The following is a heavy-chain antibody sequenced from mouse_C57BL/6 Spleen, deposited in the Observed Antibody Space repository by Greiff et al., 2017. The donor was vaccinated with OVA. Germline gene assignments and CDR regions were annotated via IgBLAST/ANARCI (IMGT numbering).Heavy chain of an antibody. CDR1: GFSLTSYG. J-gene: IGHJ1*03. CDR2: IWSDGST. V-gene: IGHV2-6-1*01. D-gene: IGHD4-1*01. Sequence: VKLMESGPGLVAPSQSLSITCTVSGFSLTSYGVHWVRQPPGKGLEWLVVIWSDGSTTYNSALKSRLSISKDNSKSQVFLKMNSLQTDDTAMYYCARHQTGTDWYFDVWGTGTTVTVSS. CDR3: ARHQTGTDWYFDV.